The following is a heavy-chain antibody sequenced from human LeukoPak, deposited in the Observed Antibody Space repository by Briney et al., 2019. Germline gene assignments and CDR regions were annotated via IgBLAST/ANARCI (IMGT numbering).Heavy chain of an antibody. V-gene: IGHV3-7*01. Sequence: GGSLRLSCAASGFTFSTYWMSWVRQAPGKGLEWVANIKKDGSEKYYVAPVKGRFTISRDNAKNSLYLQMNSLRAEDTAVYYCARDQWIVGATSDAFDIWAKGQWSPSLQ. CDR2: IKKDGSEK. CDR3: ARDQWIVGATSDAFDI. CDR1: GFTFSTYW. D-gene: IGHD1-26*01. J-gene: IGHJ3*02.